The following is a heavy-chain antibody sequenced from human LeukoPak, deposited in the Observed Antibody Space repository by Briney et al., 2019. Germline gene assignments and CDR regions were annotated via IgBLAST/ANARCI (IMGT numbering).Heavy chain of an antibody. V-gene: IGHV3-23*01. CDR3: ASSPYYYDSSGYYSTQKLDY. J-gene: IGHJ4*02. D-gene: IGHD3-22*01. Sequence: PGGSLRLSCAASGFTFSSYSFNWVRQAPGKGLEWVSAISGSGGSTYYADSVKGRFTISRDNSKNTLYLQMNSLRAEDTAVYYCASSPYYYDSSGYYSTQKLDYWGQGTLVTVSS. CDR1: GFTFSSYS. CDR2: ISGSGGST.